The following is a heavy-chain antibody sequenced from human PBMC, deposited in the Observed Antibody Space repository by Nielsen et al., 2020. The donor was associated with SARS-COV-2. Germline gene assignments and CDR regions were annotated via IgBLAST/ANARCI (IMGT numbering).Heavy chain of an antibody. V-gene: IGHV1-18*01. CDR2: ISAYNGNT. Sequence: ASVKVSCKASGYTFVSYGISWVRQAPGQGLEWMGWISAYNGNTKYAQKLQGRVTMTTDTSTSTAYMELRSLRSDDTAVYFCARDEASRGLPSSYYYGMDVWGQGTTVTVSS. CDR1: GYTFVSYG. D-gene: IGHD3-22*01. J-gene: IGHJ6*02. CDR3: ARDEASRGLPSSYYYGMDV.